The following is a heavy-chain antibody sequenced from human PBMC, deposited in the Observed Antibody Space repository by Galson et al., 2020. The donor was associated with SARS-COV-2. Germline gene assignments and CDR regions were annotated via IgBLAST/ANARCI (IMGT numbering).Heavy chain of an antibody. CDR1: GFTFSTYW. Sequence: GASLKISCAASGFTFSTYWMSWVRQAPGKGLEWVANIKQDGSDRYYVDSVKGRFTISSDDAKNSVYLQMNNLRAEDTAVYYCARDQDGYNDFWVQGTVVTVSS. CDR2: IKQDGSDR. V-gene: IGHV3-7*01. J-gene: IGHJ4*02. D-gene: IGHD5-12*01. CDR3: ARDQDGYNDF.